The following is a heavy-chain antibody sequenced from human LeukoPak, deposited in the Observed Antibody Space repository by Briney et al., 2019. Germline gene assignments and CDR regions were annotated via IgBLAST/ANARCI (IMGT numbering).Heavy chain of an antibody. J-gene: IGHJ4*02. CDR1: GYSISSGYY. CDR3: ARWTRHGYNSISRSIDY. V-gene: IGHV4-38-2*02. D-gene: IGHD5-24*01. Sequence: SETLSLTCTVSGYSISSGYYWGWIRQPPGKGLEWIGSIYHRGSTYYNPSLKSRVTISVDRSKNQFSLKLSSVTAADTAVYYCARWTRHGYNSISRSIDYWGQGTLVTVSS. CDR2: IYHRGST.